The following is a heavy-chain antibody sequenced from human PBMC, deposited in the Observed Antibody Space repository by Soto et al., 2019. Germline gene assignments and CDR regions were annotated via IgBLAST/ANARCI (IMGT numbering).Heavy chain of an antibody. D-gene: IGHD2-8*01. CDR2: IHYSGTT. CDR3: ARYNSYAIDY. J-gene: IGHJ4*02. Sequence: SETLSLTCTVSGTSISSYYWSWIRQPPGKGLEWIANIHYSGTTNYNPSLASRVTLSVDTSKNQFSLKMTSVTAADRAMYFCARYNSYAIDYWGRGTRVTVSS. CDR1: GTSISSYY. V-gene: IGHV4-59*01.